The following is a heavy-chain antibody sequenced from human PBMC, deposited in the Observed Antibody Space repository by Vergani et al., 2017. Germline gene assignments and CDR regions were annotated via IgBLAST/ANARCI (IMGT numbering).Heavy chain of an antibody. D-gene: IGHD1-7*01. V-gene: IGHV3-30*02. CDR1: GFTYTNYG. CDR2: IRYDGSRR. J-gene: IGHJ4*02. CDR3: VKGKGTFEN. Sequence: QVQLVESGGGVVQPGGSLRLSCAASGFTYTNYGMHWVRQAPGKGLEWVAFIRYDGSRRDYGESVKGRFTISRDNSKNMVYIQMNSLRPEDTAVYYCVKGKGTFENWGQGTLVTVSS.